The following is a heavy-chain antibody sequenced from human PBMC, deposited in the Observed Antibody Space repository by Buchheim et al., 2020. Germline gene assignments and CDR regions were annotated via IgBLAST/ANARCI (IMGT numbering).Heavy chain of an antibody. V-gene: IGHV3-74*03. CDR3: TTLAPAGSDP. J-gene: IGHJ5*02. D-gene: IGHD6-13*01. CDR2: INSDGTST. Sequence: EVQLVESGGGLVQPGGSLRLSCAASGFSFSGYWMHWVRQAPGKGLVWLSRINSDGTSTTYADSVRGRFTISRDNAKNTLYLQMNSLRAEDTAVYYCTTLAPAGSDPWGQGTL. CDR1: GFSFSGYW.